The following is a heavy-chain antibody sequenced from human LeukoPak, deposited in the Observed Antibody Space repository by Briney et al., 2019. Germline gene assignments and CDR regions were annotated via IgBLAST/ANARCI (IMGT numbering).Heavy chain of an antibody. J-gene: IGHJ4*02. CDR1: GFTFSSYA. CDR2: ISSTDGTI. Sequence: GGSLRLSCAASGFTFSSYAMNWVRQAPGKGLEWVSYISSTDGTIDYADSVKGRFTISRDNAKNSLYLQMNSLRAEDTAIYYCARAGYSSDWCGFDYWGQGSLVTVSS. CDR3: ARAGYSSDWCGFDY. D-gene: IGHD6-19*01. V-gene: IGHV3-48*03.